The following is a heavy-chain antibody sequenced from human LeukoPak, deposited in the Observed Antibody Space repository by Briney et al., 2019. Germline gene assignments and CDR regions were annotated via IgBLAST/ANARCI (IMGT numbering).Heavy chain of an antibody. Sequence: GSLRLSCAASGFTVSSNYMSWVRQAPGKGLEWVSVIYSGGSTYYADSVKGRFTISRDNSKNTLYLQMNSLRAEDTAVYCCASQYYDFWSGYYSTYYYYYMDVWGKGTTVTVSS. V-gene: IGHV3-53*01. CDR1: GFTVSSNY. CDR2: IYSGGST. J-gene: IGHJ6*03. D-gene: IGHD3-3*01. CDR3: ASQYYDFWSGYYSTYYYYYMDV.